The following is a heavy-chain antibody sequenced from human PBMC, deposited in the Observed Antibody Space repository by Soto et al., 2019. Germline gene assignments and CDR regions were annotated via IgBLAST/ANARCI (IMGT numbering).Heavy chain of an antibody. CDR1: GGSFSGYY. CDR3: TRGFFSRVVSVDMAVAPYYYYGLDV. J-gene: IGHJ6*02. Sequence: QVQLQQWGAGLLKPSETLSVTCAVFGGSFSGYYWTWIRQTPGKGLEWIGEINHSGSTKNSPSLKSRVTMSVDATKNQFSLRLRSVTAADTAVYYCTRGFFSRVVSVDMAVAPYYYYGLDVWGQGTTVTVSS. D-gene: IGHD2-2*01. V-gene: IGHV4-34*01. CDR2: INHSGST.